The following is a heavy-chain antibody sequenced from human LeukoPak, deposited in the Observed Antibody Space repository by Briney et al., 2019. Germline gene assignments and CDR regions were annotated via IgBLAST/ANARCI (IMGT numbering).Heavy chain of an antibody. Sequence: GGSLRLSCAASGFTVSSNYMSWVRQAPGKGLERVSIIYSGGSTYYAGSVKGRFTISRDNSKNTLYLQMNSLRAEDTAVYYCAREVPWDGDFQHWGQGTLVTVSS. CDR3: AREVPWDGDFQH. CDR2: IYSGGST. D-gene: IGHD1-26*01. J-gene: IGHJ1*01. V-gene: IGHV3-53*01. CDR1: GFTVSSNY.